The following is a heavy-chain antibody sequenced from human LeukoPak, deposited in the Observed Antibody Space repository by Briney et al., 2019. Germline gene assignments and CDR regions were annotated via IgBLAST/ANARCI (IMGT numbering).Heavy chain of an antibody. J-gene: IGHJ4*02. CDR3: AAFCSGGSCYFDY. CDR1: GYTFTSYY. D-gene: IGHD2-15*01. Sequence: ASVKVSCKASGYTFTSYYMHWVRQAPGQGLEWMGWINPNSGGTNYAQKFQGRVTMTRDTYISTTYMELSRLRSDDTAVYYCAAFCSGGSCYFDYWGQGTLVTVSS. CDR2: INPNSGGT. V-gene: IGHV1-2*02.